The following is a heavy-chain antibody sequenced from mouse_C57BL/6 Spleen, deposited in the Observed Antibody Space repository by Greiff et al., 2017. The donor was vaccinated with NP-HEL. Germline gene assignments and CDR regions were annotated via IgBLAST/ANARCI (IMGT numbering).Heavy chain of an antibody. CDR1: GFTFSSYT. CDR3: ARPSTTVVAHWYFDV. CDR2: ISGGGGNT. V-gene: IGHV5-9*01. Sequence: EVQGVESGGGLVKPGGSLKLSCAASGFTFSSYTMSWVRQTPEKRLEWVATISGGGGNTYYPDSVKGRFTISRDNAKNTLYLQMSSLRSEDTALYYCARPSTTVVAHWYFDVWGTGTTVTVSS. J-gene: IGHJ1*03. D-gene: IGHD1-1*01.